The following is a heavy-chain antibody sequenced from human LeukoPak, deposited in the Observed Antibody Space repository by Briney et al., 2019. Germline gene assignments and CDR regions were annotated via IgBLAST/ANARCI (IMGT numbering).Heavy chain of an antibody. CDR2: ISSSSSYI. CDR1: GFTFSSYS. Sequence: PGGSLRLSCAASGFTFSSYSRNWVRQAPGKGLEWVSSISSSSSYIYYGDSVQGRFTISRDNAKNSLYLQMNSLRAEDTAVYYCARRHDMSYDFDYWGQGTLVTVSS. V-gene: IGHV3-21*06. D-gene: IGHD3-9*01. J-gene: IGHJ4*02. CDR3: ARRHDMSYDFDY.